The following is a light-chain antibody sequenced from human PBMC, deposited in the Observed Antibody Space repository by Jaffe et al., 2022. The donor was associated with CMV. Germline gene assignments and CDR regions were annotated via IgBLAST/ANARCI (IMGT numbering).Light chain of an antibody. V-gene: IGKV1-5*03. CDR2: RAS. CDR3: QQYNTYSRV. Sequence: DIQMTQSPSTLSASVGDRVTITCRASQSISNWLAWYQQKPGKAPNLLIYRASSLQSGVPSRFSGSGSGTEFTLTISSLQPDDFATYYCQQYNTYSRVFGQGTKVEI. J-gene: IGKJ1*01. CDR1: QSISNW.